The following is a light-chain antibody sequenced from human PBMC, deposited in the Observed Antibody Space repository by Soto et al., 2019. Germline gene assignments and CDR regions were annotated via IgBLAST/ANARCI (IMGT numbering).Light chain of an antibody. CDR3: SSYSSSSTLA. CDR1: SSDIGGYND. Sequence: QSALTQPASVSGSPGQSITISCTGSSSDIGGYNDVSWYQQHPGRAPKLIIYDVSNRPSGVSNRFSGSKSGSTASLTISGLQAEDEADYYCSSYSSSSTLAFGGGTKLTVL. CDR2: DVS. J-gene: IGLJ3*02. V-gene: IGLV2-14*03.